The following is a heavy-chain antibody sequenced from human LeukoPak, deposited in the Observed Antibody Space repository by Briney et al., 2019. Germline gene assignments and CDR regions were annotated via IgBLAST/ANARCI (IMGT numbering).Heavy chain of an antibody. CDR3: ARESVGRITMIVNLVRGAFDI. J-gene: IGHJ3*02. D-gene: IGHD3-22*01. CDR2: ISGNGSST. Sequence: GGSLRLSCAASGFTFSNYAMNWVRQAQGKGLEWVSAISGNGSSTYYAYSVKGRFTISRDNSKNTLYLQMNSLRAEDTAVYYCARESVGRITMIVNLVRGAFDIWGQGTMVTVSS. CDR1: GFTFSNYA. V-gene: IGHV3-23*01.